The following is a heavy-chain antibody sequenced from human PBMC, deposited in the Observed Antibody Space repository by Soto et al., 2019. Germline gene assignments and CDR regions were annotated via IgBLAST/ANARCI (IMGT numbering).Heavy chain of an antibody. CDR1: GGSISPYY. J-gene: IGHJ3*02. V-gene: IGHV4-59*01. D-gene: IGHD5-12*01. Sequence: QVQLQESGPGLVKPSETLSLTCTVSGGSISPYYWSWIRQPPGKGLEWIGYIYYSGSTSYNPSLRSRVTISVDTSRSQFSLSLGSVTAADTAVYYCARAAVGEGYHDAFDIWGQGTKVTVSS. CDR2: IYYSGST. CDR3: ARAAVGEGYHDAFDI.